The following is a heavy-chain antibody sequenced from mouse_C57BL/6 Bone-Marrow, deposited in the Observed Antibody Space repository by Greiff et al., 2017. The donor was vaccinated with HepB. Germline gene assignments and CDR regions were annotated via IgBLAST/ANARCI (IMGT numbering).Heavy chain of an antibody. Sequence: VKLQESGPELVKPGASVKISCKASGYAFSSSWMNWVKQRPGKGLEWIGRIYPGDGDTNYNGKFKGKATLTADKSSSTAYMQLSSLTSEDSAVYFCARNDGYYWWYFDVWGTGTTVTVSS. CDR3: ARNDGYYWWYFDV. J-gene: IGHJ1*03. V-gene: IGHV1-82*01. CDR1: GYAFSSSW. CDR2: IYPGDGDT. D-gene: IGHD2-3*01.